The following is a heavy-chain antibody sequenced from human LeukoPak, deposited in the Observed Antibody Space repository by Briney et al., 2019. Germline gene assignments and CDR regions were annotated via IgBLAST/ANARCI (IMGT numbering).Heavy chain of an antibody. CDR2: INPNSGGT. J-gene: IGHJ4*02. CDR1: GYTFTGYY. V-gene: IGHV1-2*06. Sequence: ASVKVSCKASGYTFTGYYMHWVRQAPGQGLEWMGRINPNSGGTNYAQKFQGRVTMTRDTSISTAYMELSRLRSDDTAVYYCARGGHLEITTTRYWGQGTLVTVSS. CDR3: ARGGHLEITTTRY. D-gene: IGHD1-14*01.